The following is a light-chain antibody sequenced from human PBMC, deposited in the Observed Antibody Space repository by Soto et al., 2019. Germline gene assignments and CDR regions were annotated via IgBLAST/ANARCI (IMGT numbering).Light chain of an antibody. CDR2: KVS. CDR3: MQPTYWPWT. Sequence: DVVLTQSPLSLPVTLGQPASISCRSSQSLVHSDGNTYLSWFQQRPGQSPRRLIYKVSNWDSGVPDRFSGSGSGTDFTLKISRVEAVDVGFYYCMQPTYWPWTFGQGTKVEIK. V-gene: IGKV2-30*02. CDR1: QSLVHSDGNTY. J-gene: IGKJ1*01.